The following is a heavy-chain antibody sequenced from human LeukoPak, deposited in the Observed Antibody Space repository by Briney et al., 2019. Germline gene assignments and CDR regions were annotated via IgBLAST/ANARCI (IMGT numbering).Heavy chain of an antibody. CDR3: ARGAMGYDSRRRYIDY. J-gene: IGHJ4*02. CDR1: GGSISSYY. V-gene: IGHV4-59*01. CDR2: IYYSGST. Sequence: SETLSLTCTVSGGSISSYYWSWIRQPPGKGLEWIGYIYYSGSTNYNPSLKSRVTISVDTSKNQFSLKLSSVTAADTAVYYCARGAMGYDSRRRYIDYWGQGTLVTVSS. D-gene: IGHD3-22*01.